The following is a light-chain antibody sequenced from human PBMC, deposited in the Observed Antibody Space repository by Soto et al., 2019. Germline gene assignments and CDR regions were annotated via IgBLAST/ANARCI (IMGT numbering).Light chain of an antibody. CDR3: SSYTSSSTL. CDR1: SSDVGDYSY. V-gene: IGLV2-14*01. CDR2: DVS. Sequence: QSVLTQPASVSGSPGQSITISCTGTSSDVGDYSYVSWYQQHPGKAPKLMLYDVSNRPSGISNRFSGSKSGNTASLTISGLQAEDEADYYCSSYTSSSTLFGTGTKLTVL. J-gene: IGLJ1*01.